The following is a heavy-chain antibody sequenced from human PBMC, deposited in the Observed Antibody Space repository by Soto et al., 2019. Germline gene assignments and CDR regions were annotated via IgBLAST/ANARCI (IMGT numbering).Heavy chain of an antibody. CDR2: INPKSGGT. D-gene: IGHD3-22*01. V-gene: IGHV1-2*02. J-gene: IGHJ5*02. CDR1: GYTFTDYF. Sequence: ASVKVSCKASGYTFTDYFIHWVRQAPGQGLEWMGWINPKSGGTNYAQVFRGRVTMTRDTSISTAYMDLSGLRSDDTATYYRMKTYDGSGQPSHYFDPWGQGTPVTVSS. CDR3: MKTYDGSGQPSHYFDP.